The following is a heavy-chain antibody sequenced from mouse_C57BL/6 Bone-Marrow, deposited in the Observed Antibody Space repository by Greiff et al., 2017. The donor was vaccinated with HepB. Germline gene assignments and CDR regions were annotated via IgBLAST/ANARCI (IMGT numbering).Heavy chain of an antibody. CDR3: TRELGRYFDV. CDR1: GFTFSSYA. Sequence: EVQRVESGEGLVKPGGSLKLSCAASGFTFSSYAMSWVRQTPEKRLEWVAYISSGGDYIYYADTVKGRFTISRDKARNTLYLQLSSLKSEDTAMYYCTRELGRYFDVWGTGTTVTVSS. V-gene: IGHV5-9-1*02. D-gene: IGHD4-1*01. CDR2: ISSGGDYI. J-gene: IGHJ1*03.